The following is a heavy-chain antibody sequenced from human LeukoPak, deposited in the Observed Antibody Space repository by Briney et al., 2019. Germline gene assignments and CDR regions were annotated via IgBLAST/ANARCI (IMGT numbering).Heavy chain of an antibody. CDR3: ARDRPGYSSYFDP. V-gene: IGHV1-2*02. J-gene: IGHJ5*02. CDR2: INTKTGGT. D-gene: IGHD6-19*01. Sequence: ASVKVSCKASGYSFTDYHMHWVRQAPGQGLEWMGWINTKTGGTNYAQTFQGGVTLTRDTFISTVYMEMSSLRSDDTAVYYCARDRPGYSSYFDPWGQGTLVTVSS. CDR1: GYSFTDYH.